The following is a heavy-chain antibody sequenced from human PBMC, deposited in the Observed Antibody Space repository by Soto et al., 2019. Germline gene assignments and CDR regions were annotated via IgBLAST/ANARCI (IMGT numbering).Heavy chain of an antibody. Sequence: PGGSLRLSCAASGFTFSSYGMHWVRQAPGKGLEWVAVISYDGSNKYYADSVKGRFTISRDNSKNTLYLQMNSLRAEDTAVYYCAKDDCSGGSCYYYYMDVWGKGTTVTVSS. CDR2: ISYDGSNK. D-gene: IGHD2-15*01. CDR3: AKDDCSGGSCYYYYMDV. J-gene: IGHJ6*03. CDR1: GFTFSSYG. V-gene: IGHV3-30*18.